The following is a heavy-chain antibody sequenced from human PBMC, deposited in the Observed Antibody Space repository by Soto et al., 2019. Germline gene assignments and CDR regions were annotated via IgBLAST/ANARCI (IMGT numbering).Heavy chain of an antibody. Sequence: PGGSLRLSCASSGFILSSYAMSWVRQAPGKGLEWVSAISASGGSTYYADSVKGRFTISRDDSKNTLYLQMSSLRAEDTAVYYCATGSYGSENYYTRAKGNWFDPWGQGTPVTVSS. D-gene: IGHD3-10*01. CDR1: GFILSSYA. J-gene: IGHJ5*02. V-gene: IGHV3-23*01. CDR3: ATGSYGSENYYTRAKGNWFDP. CDR2: ISASGGST.